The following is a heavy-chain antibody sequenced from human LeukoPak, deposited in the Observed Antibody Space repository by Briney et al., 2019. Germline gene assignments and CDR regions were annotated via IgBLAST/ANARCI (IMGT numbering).Heavy chain of an antibody. CDR2: INILSNYI. Sequence: GGSLRLSCAASGFTFNDYTMTWVRQAPGKGLEWVSSINILSNYIYYADSVKGRFTISRDNAKNSLYLQMNSLRAEDTAVYYCARDSHSSSWYSEFDYWGQGTLVTVSS. V-gene: IGHV3-21*01. CDR3: ARDSHSSSWYSEFDY. D-gene: IGHD6-13*01. CDR1: GFTFNDYT. J-gene: IGHJ4*02.